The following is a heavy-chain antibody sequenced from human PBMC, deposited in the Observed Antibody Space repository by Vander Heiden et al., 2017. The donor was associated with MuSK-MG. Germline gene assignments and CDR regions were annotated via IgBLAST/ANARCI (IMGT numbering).Heavy chain of an antibody. CDR1: GYSISSGYY. CDR3: ARQSYGSGSYSRLHFDY. Sequence: QVQLQESGPGLVKPSETLSLTCAVSGYSISSGYYWGWIRQPPGKGLEWIGSIYHSGSTYYNPSLKSRVTISVDTSKNQFSLKLSSVTAADTAVYYCARQSYGSGSYSRLHFDYWGQGTLVTVSS. D-gene: IGHD3-10*01. CDR2: IYHSGST. V-gene: IGHV4-38-2*01. J-gene: IGHJ4*02.